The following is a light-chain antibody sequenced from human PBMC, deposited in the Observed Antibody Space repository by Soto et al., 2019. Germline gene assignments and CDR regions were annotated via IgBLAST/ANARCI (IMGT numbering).Light chain of an antibody. CDR3: QQSHDWTIT. Sequence: IVLTQSPGTLSLSPGERATLSCRASQSFSNNYLAWYQQKHGQAPRLLIYGTSTRAAGIPARFSGRVSGTEGTFTISSLKSEDGAVYHCQQSHDWTITFGQGTRLEIK. CDR1: QSFSNNY. J-gene: IGKJ5*01. CDR2: GTS. V-gene: IGKV3-20*01.